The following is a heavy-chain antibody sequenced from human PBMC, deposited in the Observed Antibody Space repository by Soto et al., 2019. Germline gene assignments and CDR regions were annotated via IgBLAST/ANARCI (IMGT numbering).Heavy chain of an antibody. CDR1: GYTFTSYD. Sequence: ASVKVSCKASGYTFTSYDINWVRQATGQGLEWMGWMNPNSGNTGYAQKFQGRVTMTRNTSISTAYMELSSLRSEDTAVYYCARLGQQQLIIYFDYWGQGTLVTVSS. CDR3: ARLGQQQLIIYFDY. D-gene: IGHD6-13*01. CDR2: MNPNSGNT. V-gene: IGHV1-8*01. J-gene: IGHJ4*02.